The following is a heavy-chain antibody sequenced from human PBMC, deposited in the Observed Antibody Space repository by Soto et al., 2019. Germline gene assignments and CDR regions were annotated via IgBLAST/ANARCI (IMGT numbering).Heavy chain of an antibody. J-gene: IGHJ4*02. CDR1: GFTFSSYA. D-gene: IGHD3-22*01. V-gene: IGHV3-23*01. CDR2: ISGSGGST. Sequence: EVQLLESGGGLVQPGGSLRLSCAASGFTFSSYAMSWVRQAPGKGLEWVSAISGSGGSTYYADSVKGRFTISRDNSKNTLYLQMNSLRAEDTAVYYCAKSGRDYYDSSGYYPEEFDYWGQGTLVTVSS. CDR3: AKSGRDYYDSSGYYPEEFDY.